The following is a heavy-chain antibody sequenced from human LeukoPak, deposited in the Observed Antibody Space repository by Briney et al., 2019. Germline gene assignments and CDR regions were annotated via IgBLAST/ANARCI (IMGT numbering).Heavy chain of an antibody. D-gene: IGHD6-19*01. CDR1: GGSFSGYY. CDR2: INHSGST. Sequence: PSETLSLTCAVYGGSFSGYYWSWIRQPPGKGLEWIGEINHSGSTNYNPSLKSRATISVDTSKNQFSLKLSSVTAADTAVYYCARGLGYSSGWYDYWGQGTLVTVSS. V-gene: IGHV4-34*01. CDR3: ARGLGYSSGWYDY. J-gene: IGHJ4*02.